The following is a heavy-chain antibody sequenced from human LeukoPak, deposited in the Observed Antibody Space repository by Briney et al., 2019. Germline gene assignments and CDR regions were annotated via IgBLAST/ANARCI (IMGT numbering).Heavy chain of an antibody. Sequence: SQTLSLTCTVSGGSISSGDYYWSWIRQPPGKGLEWIGYIYYSGSTYYNPSLKSRVTISVDTSKNQFSLKLSSVTAADTAVYYCARGSVVVVAATPALFDYWGQGTLVTVSS. CDR1: GGSISSGDYY. V-gene: IGHV4-30-4*08. CDR3: ARGSVVVVAATPALFDY. J-gene: IGHJ4*02. D-gene: IGHD2-15*01. CDR2: IYYSGST.